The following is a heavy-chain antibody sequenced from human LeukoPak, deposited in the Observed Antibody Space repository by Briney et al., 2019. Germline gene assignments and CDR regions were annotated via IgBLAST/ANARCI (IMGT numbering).Heavy chain of an antibody. J-gene: IGHJ4*02. D-gene: IGHD3-22*01. CDR2: INHSGST. Sequence: PSETLSLTCAVYGGSFSDDYRSWIRQPPGKGLEWIGEINHSGSTNYNPSLKSRVTISVDTSKNQFSLKLSSATAADTAVYYCTCKYSPHITMTCRVASPHDCWGQGTLVTVSS. CDR1: GGSFSDDY. V-gene: IGHV4-34*01. CDR3: TCKYSPHITMTCRVASPHDC.